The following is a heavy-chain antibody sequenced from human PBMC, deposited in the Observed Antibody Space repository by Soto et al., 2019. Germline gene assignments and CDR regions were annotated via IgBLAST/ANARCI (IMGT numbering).Heavy chain of an antibody. CDR2: ISSSSSYI. CDR1: GFTFSSYS. CDR3: ARHYDFWSCSYYYYGMDV. D-gene: IGHD3-3*01. Sequence: EVQLVESGGGLVKPGGSLRLSCAASGFTFSSYSMNWVRQAPGKGLEWVSSISSSSSYIYYADSVKGRFTISRDNAKNSLYLQMNSLKAEDTAVYYCARHYDFWSCSYYYYGMDVRGQGTTVTVSS. V-gene: IGHV3-21*01. J-gene: IGHJ6*02.